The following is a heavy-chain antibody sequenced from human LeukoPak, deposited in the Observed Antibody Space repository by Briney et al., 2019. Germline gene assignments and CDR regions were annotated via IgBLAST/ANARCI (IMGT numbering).Heavy chain of an antibody. CDR2: IYPGDSDT. D-gene: IGHD5-18*01. CDR1: GYSFTTYW. CDR3: ARWGHNSYGSLYFDY. V-gene: IGHV5-51*01. J-gene: IGHJ4*02. Sequence: GESLKISCKGSGYSFTTYWIGWVRQMPGKGLEWMGIIYPGDSDTRYSPSFQGQVTISADKSISTAYLQWSSLKASDTAMYYCARWGHNSYGSLYFDYWGQGTLVTVSS.